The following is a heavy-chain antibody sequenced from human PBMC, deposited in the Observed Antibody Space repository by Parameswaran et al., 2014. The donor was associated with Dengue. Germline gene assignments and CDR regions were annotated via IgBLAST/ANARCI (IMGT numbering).Heavy chain of an antibody. D-gene: IGHD6-13*01. Sequence: RQPPGKGLEWIGEINHSGSTNYNPSLKSRVTISVDTSKNQFSLKLSSVTAADTAVYYCARVKRVRIAKHYYFDYWGQGTLVTVSS. CDR3: ARVKRVRIAKHYYFDY. CDR2: INHSGST. V-gene: IGHV4-34*01. J-gene: IGHJ4*02.